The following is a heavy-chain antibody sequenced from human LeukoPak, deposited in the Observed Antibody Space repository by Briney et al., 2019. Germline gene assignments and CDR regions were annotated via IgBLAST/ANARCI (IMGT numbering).Heavy chain of an antibody. D-gene: IGHD5-18*01. CDR3: AREGRRGYSYGYHFDY. CDR2: INPSGGST. CDR1: GYTFTSYY. J-gene: IGHJ4*02. V-gene: IGHV1-46*01. Sequence: EASVNVSCKASGYTFTSYYMHWVRQAPGQGLEWMGIINPSGGSTSYAQKFQGRVTMTRDMSTSTVYMELSSLRSEDTAVYYCAREGRRGYSYGYHFDYWGQGTLVTVSS.